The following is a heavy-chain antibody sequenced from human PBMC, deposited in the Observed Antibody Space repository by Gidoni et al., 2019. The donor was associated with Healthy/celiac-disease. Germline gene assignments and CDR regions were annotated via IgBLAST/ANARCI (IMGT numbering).Heavy chain of an antibody. CDR2: INHSGST. Sequence: QVQLQQWGAGLLKPSETLSLTCAVYGGSFSGYYWSWIRQPPGKGLEWIGEINHSGSTNYNPSLKSRVTISVDTSKNQVSLKLSSVTAADTAVYYCARGFPLNIAARPYYFDYWGQGTLVTVSS. CDR3: ARGFPLNIAARPYYFDY. CDR1: GGSFSGYY. J-gene: IGHJ4*02. V-gene: IGHV4-34*01. D-gene: IGHD6-6*01.